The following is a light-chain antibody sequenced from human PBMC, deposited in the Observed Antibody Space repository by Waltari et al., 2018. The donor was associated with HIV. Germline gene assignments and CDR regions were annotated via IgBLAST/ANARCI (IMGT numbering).Light chain of an antibody. Sequence: DIHMPQSPSSLSASVGDRVTITCRASQGVSYRLAWYQQTPGKAPKSLIHAASDLQTGVPSRFSGSGSGTEFTLTISNLQPEDFATYYCQQYNSYPLSFGQGTRLEI. J-gene: IGKJ5*01. V-gene: IGKV1-16*01. CDR1: QGVSYR. CDR2: AAS. CDR3: QQYNSYPLS.